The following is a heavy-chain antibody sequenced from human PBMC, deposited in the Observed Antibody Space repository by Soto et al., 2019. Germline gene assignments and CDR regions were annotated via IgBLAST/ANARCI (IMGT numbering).Heavy chain of an antibody. Sequence: SGPTLVNPTQTLTLTCTFSGFSLSTSGMRVSWIRQPPGKALEWLARIDWDDDRFYSTSLKTRLTISKDTSKNQVVLTMTNMDPVDTATYYCARSIVVVTAGAFDIWGQGTMVT. V-gene: IGHV2-70*04. CDR3: ARSIVVVTAGAFDI. J-gene: IGHJ3*02. CDR2: IDWDDDR. D-gene: IGHD2-21*02. CDR1: GFSLSTSGMR.